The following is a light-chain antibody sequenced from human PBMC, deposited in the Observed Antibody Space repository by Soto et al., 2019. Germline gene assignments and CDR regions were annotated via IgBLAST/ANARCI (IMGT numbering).Light chain of an antibody. CDR3: SSYTTSNIYV. V-gene: IGLV2-14*01. J-gene: IGLJ1*01. CDR1: SIDVGGYNS. CDR2: EVN. Sequence: QCALTQPASGAGSPGRAITISCNGTSIDVGGYNSVSWYQQEPGKAPKLLIYEVNNRFSGVSNRFSGSKSGNTASLTISGLLTEDEADYYCSSYTTSNIYVSGTGTK.